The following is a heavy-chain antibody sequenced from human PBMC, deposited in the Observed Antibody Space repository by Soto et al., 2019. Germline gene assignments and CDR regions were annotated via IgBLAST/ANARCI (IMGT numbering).Heavy chain of an antibody. CDR2: VSAHTGDS. CDR3: ARPSTSYGDYGWSLAY. Sequence: QVQLVQSGAEVKKPGASVKVSCKASGYPFGGYAIGWVRQAPGQGLEWMGWVSAHTGDSGYAQRFQGSVTLTTETSTSTAYMELRGLRSDDTAVYYCARPSTSYGDYGWSLAYWGQGTLVTVSS. V-gene: IGHV1-18*01. J-gene: IGHJ4*02. CDR1: GYPFGGYA. D-gene: IGHD4-17*01.